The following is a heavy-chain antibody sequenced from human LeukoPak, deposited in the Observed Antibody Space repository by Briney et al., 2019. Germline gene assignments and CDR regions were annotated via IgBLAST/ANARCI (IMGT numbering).Heavy chain of an antibody. D-gene: IGHD1-14*01. CDR1: GFTFNNYT. Sequence: GGSLRLSCAASGFTFNNYTMSWVRQAPGKGLEWVANIKQDGSEKYYVDSVKGRFTISRDNAKNSLFLQMNSLRAEDTAVYYCAKDGIWGQGTLVTVSS. V-gene: IGHV3-7*03. CDR3: AKDGI. J-gene: IGHJ4*02. CDR2: IKQDGSEK.